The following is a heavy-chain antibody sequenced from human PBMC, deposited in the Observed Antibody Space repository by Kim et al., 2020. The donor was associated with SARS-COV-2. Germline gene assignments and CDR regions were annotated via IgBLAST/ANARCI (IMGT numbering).Heavy chain of an antibody. J-gene: IGHJ6*03. CDR3: AKDAKADFWSGLTPRGYYMDV. CDR2: ISGDGGST. V-gene: IGHV3-43*02. CDR1: GFTFDDYA. D-gene: IGHD3-3*01. Sequence: GGSLRLSCAASGFTFDDYAMHWVRQAPGKGLEWVSLISGDGGSTYYADSVKGRFTISRDNSKNSLYLQMNSLRTEDTALYYCAKDAKADFWSGLTPRGYYMDVWGKGTTVTVSS.